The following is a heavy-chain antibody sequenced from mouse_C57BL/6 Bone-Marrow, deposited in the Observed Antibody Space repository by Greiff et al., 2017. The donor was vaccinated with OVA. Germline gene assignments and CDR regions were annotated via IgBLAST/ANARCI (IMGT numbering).Heavy chain of an antibody. CDR3: ARVDGYYGYYAMDY. D-gene: IGHD2-3*01. J-gene: IGHJ4*01. Sequence: EVQGLQSGPGMVKPSPSLSLTCTVSGYSFTSGYDWHWKRQVRGNKLEWMGYISYSGSTNSNPSLKSRISITHDTSKTHFFLKLNSVTTEYTATYYCARVDGYYGYYAMDYWGQGTSVTVSS. CDR2: ISYSGST. V-gene: IGHV3-1*01. CDR1: GYSFTSGYD.